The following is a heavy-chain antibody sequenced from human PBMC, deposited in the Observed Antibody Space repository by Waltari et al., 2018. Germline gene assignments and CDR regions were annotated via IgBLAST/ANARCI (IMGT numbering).Heavy chain of an antibody. CDR2: IIPIFGTA. CDR3: ARDRGLYSGYDFSYYGMDV. V-gene: IGHV1-69*05. J-gene: IGHJ6*02. CDR1: GGTFSSYA. Sequence: QVQLVQSGAEVKKPGSSVKVSCKASGGTFSSYAISWVRQAPGQGLEWRGGIIPIFGTANDEQKFQGRGTMTTDESTSTAYMELSSRRSEDTAVYYCARDRGLYSGYDFSYYGMDVWGQGTTVTVSS. D-gene: IGHD5-12*01.